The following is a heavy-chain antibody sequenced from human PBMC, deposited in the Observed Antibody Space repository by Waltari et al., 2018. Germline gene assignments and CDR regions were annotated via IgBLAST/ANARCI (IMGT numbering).Heavy chain of an antibody. Sequence: QVQLQESGPGLVKPSETLSLTCTVSGYSISSGYYWGWIRQPPGKGLEWIGSIYHSGSTYYNPSLKSRVTISVDTSKNQFSLKLSSVTAADTAVYYCARLTDFWSGYYDYWGQGTLVTVSS. D-gene: IGHD3-3*01. J-gene: IGHJ4*02. CDR1: GYSISSGYY. CDR3: ARLTDFWSGYYDY. V-gene: IGHV4-38-2*02. CDR2: IYHSGST.